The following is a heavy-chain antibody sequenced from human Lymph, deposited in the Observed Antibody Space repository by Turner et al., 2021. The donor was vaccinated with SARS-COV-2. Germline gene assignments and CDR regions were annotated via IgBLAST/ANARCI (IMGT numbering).Heavy chain of an antibody. J-gene: IGHJ4*02. D-gene: IGHD3-10*01. CDR3: ARSRDLQSMIRGVDPFDY. CDR1: GYTFTGYY. Sequence: QVQLVQSGAEVKKPGASVTASCKASGYTFTGYYMHWVRQAPGRGLEWMGWSNPNSGGTNYPQKFQGRVTMTSDTSISRAYMELSRLRSDDTAVYYCARSRDLQSMIRGVDPFDYWGQGTLVTVSS. V-gene: IGHV1-2*02. CDR2: SNPNSGGT.